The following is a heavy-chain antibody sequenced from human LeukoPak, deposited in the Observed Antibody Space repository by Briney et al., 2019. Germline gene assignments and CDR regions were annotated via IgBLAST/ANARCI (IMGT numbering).Heavy chain of an antibody. CDR2: ISSSSSYI. CDR1: GFTFSSYS. CDR3: AKAFSEVEYFHY. D-gene: IGHD3-3*02. J-gene: IGHJ1*01. V-gene: IGHV3-21*04. Sequence: GGSLRLSCAASGFTFSSYSMNWVRQAPGKGLEWVSSISSSSSYIYYADSVKGRFTISRDNAKNSLYLQMNSLRAEDTAIYYCAKAFSEVEYFHYWGQGTLVTVSS.